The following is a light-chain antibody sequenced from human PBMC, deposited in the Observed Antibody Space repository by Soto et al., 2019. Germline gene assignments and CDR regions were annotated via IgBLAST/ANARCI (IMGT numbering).Light chain of an antibody. CDR3: AAWDDSLSSPV. J-gene: IGLJ3*02. CDR2: RNN. Sequence: QSVLTQPPSASGTPGQRVTISCSGSSSNIGINYVYWYQQLPGTAPKLLIYRNNQRPSAVPDRFSGSKSGTSASLAISGLRSEDEADYYCAAWDDSLSSPVFGGGTKLTVL. CDR1: SSNIGINY. V-gene: IGLV1-47*01.